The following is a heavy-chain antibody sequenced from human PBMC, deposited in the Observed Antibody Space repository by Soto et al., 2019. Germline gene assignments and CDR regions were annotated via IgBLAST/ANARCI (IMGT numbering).Heavy chain of an antibody. CDR1: GGPISSGGYY. CDR2: IYYSGST. Sequence: QVQLQESGPGLVKPSQTLSLTCTVSGGPISSGGYYWSWIRQHPGKGLEWIGYIYYSGSTYYNPSLKSRVTISVDTSKNQFSLKLSSVTAADTAVYYCARDLQYSRLFYGIDVWGQGTTVTVSS. V-gene: IGHV4-31*03. J-gene: IGHJ6*02. D-gene: IGHD6-13*01. CDR3: ARDLQYSRLFYGIDV.